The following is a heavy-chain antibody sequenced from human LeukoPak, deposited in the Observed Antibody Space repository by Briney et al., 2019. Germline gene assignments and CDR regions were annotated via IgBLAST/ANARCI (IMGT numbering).Heavy chain of an antibody. V-gene: IGHV4-59*01. Sequence: SETLSLTCTVSGGSINRYYWSWTRHPPGKGLEWIGYISYSGNTNYSPSLKSRVTISLDTSKKQFFLKLSSVTAADTAMYYCARGNANWGQGTLVTVSS. CDR2: ISYSGNT. CDR3: ARGNAN. J-gene: IGHJ4*02. CDR1: GGSINRYY.